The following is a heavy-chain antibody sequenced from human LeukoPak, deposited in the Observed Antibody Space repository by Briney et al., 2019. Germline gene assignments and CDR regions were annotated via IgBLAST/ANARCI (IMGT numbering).Heavy chain of an antibody. CDR3: ARRRDLYSGSYYPFDY. CDR2: IYPGDSET. V-gene: IGHV5-51*01. J-gene: IGHJ4*02. D-gene: IGHD1-26*01. CDR1: GYRFTNYW. Sequence: GESLKISCKGSGYRFTNYWIGWVRQMPGKGLEWMGIIYPGDSETRYSPSFQGQVTISADKSISTAYLQWSSLKASDTAMYYCARRRDLYSGSYYPFDYRGQGTLVTVSS.